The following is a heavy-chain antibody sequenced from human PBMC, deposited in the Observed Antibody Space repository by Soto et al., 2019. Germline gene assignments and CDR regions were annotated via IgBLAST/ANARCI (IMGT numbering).Heavy chain of an antibody. Sequence: QVQLVQSGAEVKKPGSSVKVSCKASGGTFSSYAISWVRQAPGQGLEWMGGIIPIFGTANYAQKFQGRVTITADESTSTAYRELSSLRSEDTAVYYCASHHYTMIVPHWYFDLWGRGTLVTVSS. CDR1: GGTFSSYA. D-gene: IGHD3-22*01. V-gene: IGHV1-69*01. CDR2: IIPIFGTA. CDR3: ASHHYTMIVPHWYFDL. J-gene: IGHJ2*01.